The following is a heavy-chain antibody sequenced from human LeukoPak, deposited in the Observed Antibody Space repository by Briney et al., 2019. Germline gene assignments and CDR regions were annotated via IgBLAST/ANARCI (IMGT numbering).Heavy chain of an antibody. D-gene: IGHD5-18*01. Sequence: ASVKVSCKASGYTFTSYDINWVRQATGQGLEWMGWMNPNSGNTGYAQKFQGRVTISRNTSISTAYMELSSLRSEDMAVYYCARGLGYSYGPNWFDPWGQGTLVTVSS. CDR3: ARGLGYSYGPNWFDP. J-gene: IGHJ5*02. CDR2: MNPNSGNT. V-gene: IGHV1-8*03. CDR1: GYTFTSYD.